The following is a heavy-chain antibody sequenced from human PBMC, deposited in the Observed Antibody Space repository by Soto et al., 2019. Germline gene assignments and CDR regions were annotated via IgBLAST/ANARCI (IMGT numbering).Heavy chain of an antibody. J-gene: IGHJ3*02. V-gene: IGHV3-11*01. CDR3: ARPEYSSSSVGIDAFDI. CDR1: GFTFSDYY. Sequence: PGGSLRLSCAASGFTFSDYYMSWIRQAPGKGLEWVSYISSSGSTIYYADSVKGRFTISRDNAKNSPYLQMNSLRAEDTAVYYCARPEYSSSSVGIDAFDIWGQGTMVTVSS. D-gene: IGHD6-6*01. CDR2: ISSSGSTI.